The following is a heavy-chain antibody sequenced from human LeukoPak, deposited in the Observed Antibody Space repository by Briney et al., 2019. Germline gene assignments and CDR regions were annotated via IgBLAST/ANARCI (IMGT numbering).Heavy chain of an antibody. J-gene: IGHJ6*04. D-gene: IGHD3-10*01. CDR3: AKDNYYGSGSYYSFLYGMDV. CDR1: GFTFSSYG. V-gene: IGHV3-30*18. Sequence: GGSLRLSCAASGFTFSSYGMHWVRQAPGKGLEWVVVISYDGSNKYYADSVKGRFAISRDNSKNTLYLQMNSLRAEDTAVYYCAKDNYYGSGSYYSFLYGMDVWGKGTTVTVSS. CDR2: ISYDGSNK.